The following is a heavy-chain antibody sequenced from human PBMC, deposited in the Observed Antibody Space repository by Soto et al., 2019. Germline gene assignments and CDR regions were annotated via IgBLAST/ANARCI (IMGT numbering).Heavy chain of an antibody. D-gene: IGHD6-19*01. Sequence: EVQLVESGGSMVQPGGSLRLSSAASGLIFSDYHMDWVRQAPGKGLEWVGRIRRKANSYTTEYAASVKGRFTISRDDSKNSLYLQMNSLKTEDTAVYYCAMLGGWSGGSNDMDVWGQGTTVTVSS. CDR2: IRRKANSYTT. V-gene: IGHV3-72*01. J-gene: IGHJ6*02. CDR1: GLIFSDYH. CDR3: AMLGGWSGGSNDMDV.